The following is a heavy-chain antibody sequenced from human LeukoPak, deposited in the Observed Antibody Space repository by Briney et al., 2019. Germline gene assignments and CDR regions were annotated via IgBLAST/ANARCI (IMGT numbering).Heavy chain of an antibody. J-gene: IGHJ3*02. Sequence: GGSLRLSCSASGFTFSSYWMSWVRQAPGKGLEWVANIKQDGSEKSYVDSVRGRFTISRDNAKNSLYLQMNSLRAEDTAVYYCAKLRWSRSDAFDIWGQGTMVTVSS. CDR3: AKLRWSRSDAFDI. CDR2: IKQDGSEK. D-gene: IGHD4-23*01. CDR1: GFTFSSYW. V-gene: IGHV3-7*03.